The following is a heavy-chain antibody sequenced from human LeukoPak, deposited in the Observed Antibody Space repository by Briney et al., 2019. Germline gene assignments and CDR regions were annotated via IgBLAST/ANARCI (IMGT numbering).Heavy chain of an antibody. CDR3: ARESIVATVDY. CDR1: GFTFSSYW. J-gene: IGHJ4*02. CDR2: INEDGGDR. D-gene: IGHD5-12*01. V-gene: IGHV3-7*01. Sequence: GGSLRLSCAASGFTFSSYWMHWVRQAPGKGLEWVANINEDGGDRNYVDSLKGRFTISRDNAKNSLYLQMNSLRAEDTAVYYCARESIVATVDYWGQGTLVTVSS.